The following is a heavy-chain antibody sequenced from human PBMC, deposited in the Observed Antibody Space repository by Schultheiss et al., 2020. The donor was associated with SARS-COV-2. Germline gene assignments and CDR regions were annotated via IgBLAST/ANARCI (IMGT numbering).Heavy chain of an antibody. CDR3: ARECSGSSCYTLGY. CDR1: GYTFTNNG. CDR2: ISAYNGIT. Sequence: ASVKVACKASGYTFTNNGINWVRQAPGQGLEWMGWISAYNGITDYAEKVQGRITMTTETSTNTAYMELRCLRSDDTAVYYCARECSGSSCYTLGYWGQGTLVKVSS. J-gene: IGHJ4*02. D-gene: IGHD2-15*01. V-gene: IGHV1-18*01.